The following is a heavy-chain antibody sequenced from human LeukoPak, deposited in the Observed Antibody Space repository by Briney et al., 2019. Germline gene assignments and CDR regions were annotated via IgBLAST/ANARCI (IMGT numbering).Heavy chain of an antibody. J-gene: IGHJ3*02. CDR1: GDSINSYY. CDR2: IYYSGST. CDR3: ARYRGGGIGSYGAFDI. Sequence: SETLSLTCSVSGDSINSYYWNWIRQPPGKGLEWIGYIYYSGSTNYNPSLKSRVTISVDTSKNQFSLKLSSVTAADTAVYYCARYRGGGIGSYGAFDIWGQGTMVTVSS. V-gene: IGHV4-59*08. D-gene: IGHD1-26*01.